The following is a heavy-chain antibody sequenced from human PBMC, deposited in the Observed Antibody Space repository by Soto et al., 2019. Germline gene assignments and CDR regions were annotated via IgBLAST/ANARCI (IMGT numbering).Heavy chain of an antibody. V-gene: IGHV3-48*03. D-gene: IGHD2-21*01. J-gene: IGHJ5*02. Sequence: GGSMGLSCVACEFSFNNCEMNWLRQAPGNGLDWISYITGGGATSYADSVKGRFTITRDNAANVVFLHINSLRVEDTAVYCCARSCLALPYSASRWFVPWGHGTLVPVSS. CDR3: ARSCLALPYSASRWFVP. CDR1: EFSFNNCE. CDR2: ITGGGAT.